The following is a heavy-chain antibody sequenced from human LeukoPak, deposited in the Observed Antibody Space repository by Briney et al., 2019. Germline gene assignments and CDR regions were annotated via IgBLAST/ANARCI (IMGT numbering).Heavy chain of an antibody. CDR3: AKEESVFMVRGPRSPGYGMDV. V-gene: IGHV3-30-3*01. J-gene: IGHJ6*02. D-gene: IGHD3-10*01. CDR2: ISYDGSNK. CDR1: GFTFSSYA. Sequence: GGSLRLSCAASGFTFSSYAMHWVRQAPGKGLEWVAVISYDGSNKYYADSVKGRFTISRDNSKNTLYLQMNSLRAEDTAVYYCAKEESVFMVRGPRSPGYGMDVWGQGTTVTVSS.